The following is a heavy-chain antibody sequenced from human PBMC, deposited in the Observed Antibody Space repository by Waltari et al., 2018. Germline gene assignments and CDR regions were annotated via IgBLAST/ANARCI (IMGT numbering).Heavy chain of an antibody. Sequence: QLQLQESGPGLVKPSETLSLTCTVSGGSISSSSYYWGWIRQPPGTGLEWIGSIYYSGSTYYNPSLKSRVTISVDTSKNQFSLKLSSVTAADTAVYYCASGYNWNAYYYYYGMDVWGQGTTVTVSS. CDR3: ASGYNWNAYYYYYGMDV. CDR1: GGSISSSSYY. D-gene: IGHD1-20*01. CDR2: IYYSGST. V-gene: IGHV4-39*07. J-gene: IGHJ6*02.